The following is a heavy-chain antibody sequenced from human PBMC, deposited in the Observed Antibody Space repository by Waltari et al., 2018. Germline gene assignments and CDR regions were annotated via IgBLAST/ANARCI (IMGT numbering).Heavy chain of an antibody. CDR2: INHSGST. D-gene: IGHD5-12*01. CDR3: ASRGAGLATIGWVSNWFDP. Sequence: QVQLQQWGAGLLKPSETLSLTCAVYGGSFSGYYWSWIRQPPGKGLEWIGEINHSGSTNYNPALKSRVTISVDTSTNQFSLKLSSVTAADTAVYYCASRGAGLATIGWVSNWFDPWGQGTLVTVSS. CDR1: GGSFSGYY. J-gene: IGHJ5*02. V-gene: IGHV4-34*01.